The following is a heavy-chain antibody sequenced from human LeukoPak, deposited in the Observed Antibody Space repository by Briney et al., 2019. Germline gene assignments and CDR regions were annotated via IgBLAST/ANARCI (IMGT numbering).Heavy chain of an antibody. CDR2: IWYDGSNK. V-gene: IGHV3-33*01. D-gene: IGHD6-6*01. J-gene: IGHJ6*04. CDR3: ARSIAAGLIRAYSYYYYYGMDV. CDR1: GFTFSSYG. Sequence: GGSLRLSCAASGFTFSSYGMHWVRQAPGKGLEWVAVIWYDGSNKYYADSVKGRFTISRDNSKNTLYLQMNSLRAEDTAVYYCARSIAAGLIRAYSYYYYYGMDVWGKGTTVTVSS.